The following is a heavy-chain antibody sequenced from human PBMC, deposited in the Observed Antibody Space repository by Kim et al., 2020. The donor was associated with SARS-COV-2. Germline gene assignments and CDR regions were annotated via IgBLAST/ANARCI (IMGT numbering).Heavy chain of an antibody. V-gene: IGHV1-2*02. J-gene: IGHJ4*02. Sequence: AQKFQGRVTMTRDTSISTAYMELSRLRSDDTAVYYCAGSPREWELLGVDYWGQGTLVTVSS. CDR3: AGSPREWELLGVDY. D-gene: IGHD1-26*01.